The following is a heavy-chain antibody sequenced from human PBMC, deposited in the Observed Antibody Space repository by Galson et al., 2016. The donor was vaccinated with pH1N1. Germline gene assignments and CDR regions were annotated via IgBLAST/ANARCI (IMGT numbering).Heavy chain of an antibody. CDR3: TIGRRQDYYYGMDV. J-gene: IGHJ6*02. Sequence: SLRLSCAASGFTFSGSAMHWVRQASGKGLEWVGHIRGKANNYATAYAASVKGRFTFSRDDSNNTAYLQMNNLRPEDTATYYCTIGRRQDYYYGMDVWGQGTTVTVSS. CDR1: GFTFSGSA. D-gene: IGHD2/OR15-2a*01. V-gene: IGHV3-73*01. CDR2: IRGKANNYAT.